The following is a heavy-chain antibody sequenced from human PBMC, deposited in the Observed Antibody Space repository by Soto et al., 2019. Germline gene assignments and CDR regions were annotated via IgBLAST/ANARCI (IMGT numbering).Heavy chain of an antibody. V-gene: IGHV3-23*01. CDR2: INVGDAGT. J-gene: IGHJ4*02. CDR3: AKNSQFDC. CDR1: GFIFTSYA. Sequence: EVQLLESGGGLEQPGGSLRLSCAASGFIFTSYAMSWVRQAPGKGLEWVSSINVGDAGTNYADSVQGRFTISRDNSKNPLYLQMNFLKADDTAISYCAKNSQFDCWGQGTLVTVSS.